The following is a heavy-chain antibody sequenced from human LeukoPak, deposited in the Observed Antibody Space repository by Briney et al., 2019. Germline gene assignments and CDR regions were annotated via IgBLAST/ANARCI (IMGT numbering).Heavy chain of an antibody. Sequence: PSETLSLTCTVSGGSISSYYWSWIRQPPGKGLEWIGYIYYSGSTNYNPSLKSRVTISVDTSKNQLSLKLSSVTAADTAVYYCARQDGYGYLDYWGQGTLVTVSS. CDR1: GGSISSYY. CDR2: IYYSGST. D-gene: IGHD5-18*01. CDR3: ARQDGYGYLDY. V-gene: IGHV4-59*08. J-gene: IGHJ4*02.